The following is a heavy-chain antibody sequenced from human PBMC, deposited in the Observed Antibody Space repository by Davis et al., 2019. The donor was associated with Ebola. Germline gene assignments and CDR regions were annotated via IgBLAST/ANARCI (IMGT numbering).Heavy chain of an antibody. J-gene: IGHJ4*02. CDR2: ISAYNGNT. D-gene: IGHD5-24*01. Sequence: ASVKVSCKASGYTFTSYGISWVRQAPGQGLEWMGWISAYNGNTNYAQKFQGRVTITADKSTSTAYMELRSLRSDDTAVYYCARVRWLLSYYFDYWGQGTLVTVSS. V-gene: IGHV1-18*01. CDR1: GYTFTSYG. CDR3: ARVRWLLSYYFDY.